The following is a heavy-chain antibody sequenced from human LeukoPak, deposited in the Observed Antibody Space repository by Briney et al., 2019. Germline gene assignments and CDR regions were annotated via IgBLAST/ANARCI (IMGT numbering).Heavy chain of an antibody. D-gene: IGHD1-7*01. CDR2: ISGSGGT. J-gene: IGHJ4*02. Sequence: GGSLRLSCAASGFTFSTYAMSWVRQAPGKGLEWVSSISGSGGTYFADSVKGRFTISKDISKNTLYLQMNSLRAEDTAVYYCAKEGLMGNYHYFDYWGQGTLVTVSS. V-gene: IGHV3-23*01. CDR1: GFTFSTYA. CDR3: AKEGLMGNYHYFDY.